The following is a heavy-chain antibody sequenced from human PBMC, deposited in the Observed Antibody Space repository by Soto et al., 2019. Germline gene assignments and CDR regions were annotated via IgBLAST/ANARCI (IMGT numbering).Heavy chain of an antibody. J-gene: IGHJ4*02. CDR2: IYWDDDK. V-gene: IGHV2-5*02. Sequence: QITLTESGPPRVRPTQTLTLTCTFSGFSLSTSGVGLGWIRQPPGKALERLALIYWDDDKRYSPSLKSRLSLTKDTSKNQVVLTMTDMDPVDTGTYYCAHRVGLQGNWNGGYFDFWGQGALVTVSS. CDR1: GFSLSTSGVG. CDR3: AHRVGLQGNWNGGYFDF. D-gene: IGHD1-1*01.